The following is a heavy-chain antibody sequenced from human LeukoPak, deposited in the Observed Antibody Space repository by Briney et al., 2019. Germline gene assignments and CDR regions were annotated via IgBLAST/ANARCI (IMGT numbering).Heavy chain of an antibody. Sequence: SETLSLTCIVSGGSISSSSHYWGWIRQPPGKGLEWIGSMYYSGNTYYNPSLKSRVTISLDTSKNQFSLKLSSVTAADTAVYYCARLPDYYSRHGAPGWGQGTLVTVSS. CDR2: MYYSGNT. D-gene: IGHD3-10*01. CDR3: ARLPDYYSRHGAPG. CDR1: GGSISSSSHY. V-gene: IGHV4-39*01. J-gene: IGHJ4*02.